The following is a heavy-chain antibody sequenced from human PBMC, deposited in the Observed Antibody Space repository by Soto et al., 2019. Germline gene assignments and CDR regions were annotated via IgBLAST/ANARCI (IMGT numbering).Heavy chain of an antibody. J-gene: IGHJ4*02. D-gene: IGHD3-16*01. CDR2: ISYSGSS. V-gene: IGHV4-59*11. CDR3: ARADPDASVGF. Sequence: PSETLSLTCTVSGGSMSSHYWTWLRQPPGKGLEWIGYISYSGSSNYNPSLKSRVTISADTSRTQFSLRLTSLIAADTAVYFCARADPDASVGFWGQGPLVTSPQ. CDR1: GGSMSSHY.